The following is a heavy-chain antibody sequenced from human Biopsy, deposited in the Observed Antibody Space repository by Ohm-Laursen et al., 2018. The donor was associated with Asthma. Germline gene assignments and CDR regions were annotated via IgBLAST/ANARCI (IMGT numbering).Heavy chain of an antibody. V-gene: IGHV3-30-3*01. Sequence: SLRLSCSASGFTFSSYAMHWVRQAPGKGLEWVAVISYDGSNKYYADSVKGRFTISRGNAKNSLYLQMNSLRAEDTAVYYCARVMELELLDYWGQGTLVTVSS. CDR2: ISYDGSNK. CDR3: ARVMELELLDY. J-gene: IGHJ4*02. CDR1: GFTFSSYA. D-gene: IGHD1-7*01.